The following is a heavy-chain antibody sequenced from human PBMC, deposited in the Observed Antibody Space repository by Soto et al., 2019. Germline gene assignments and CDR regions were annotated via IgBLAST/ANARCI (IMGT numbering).Heavy chain of an antibody. CDR2: ISSSGSTI. J-gene: IGHJ5*02. V-gene: IGHV3-48*03. CDR3: ARAGAPDFLSGYYRYNWFAP. Sequence: EVQLVESGGGLVQPGGSLRLSCAASGFTFSSYEMNWVRQAPGKGLEWASYISSSGSTIYYADSVKGRFTISRDNAKNSLYLQINSLSAEDTAVYYCARAGAPDFLSGYYRYNWFAPWGQGTLVTVSS. D-gene: IGHD3-3*01. CDR1: GFTFSSYE.